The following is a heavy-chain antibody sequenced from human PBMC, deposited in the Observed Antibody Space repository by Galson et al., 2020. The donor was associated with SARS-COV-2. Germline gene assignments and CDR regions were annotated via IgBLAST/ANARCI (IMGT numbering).Heavy chain of an antibody. J-gene: IGHJ6*02. Sequence: GGYLSLSCAASGLTVRSHYMMWVRQAPGKGLEWVSLIYVAGYTYNAASVKGRFTTSRDDSKNTLYRQMNSLRAEDTAVYYCAGTLGPYYYYAYGLDVWCQGTTVTVSS. V-gene: IGHV3-53*01. D-gene: IGHD3-16*01. CDR2: IYVAGYT. CDR3: AGTLGPYYYYAYGLDV. CDR1: GLTVRSHY.